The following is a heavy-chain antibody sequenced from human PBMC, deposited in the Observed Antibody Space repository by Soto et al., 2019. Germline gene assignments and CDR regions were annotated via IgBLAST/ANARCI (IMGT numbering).Heavy chain of an antibody. J-gene: IGHJ5*02. V-gene: IGHV5-51*01. CDR1: GYNFATYW. CDR3: ARHGFYGDYASNYFDP. CDR2: ISPGDSDT. D-gene: IGHD4-17*01. Sequence: GESLKISCKGSGYNFATYWIAWVRQMPGEGLEYMGIISPGDSDTRYSPSFQGQVTFSADKSISTAYLQWSSLKASDTAMYYCARHGFYGDYASNYFDPWGQGTQVTSPQ.